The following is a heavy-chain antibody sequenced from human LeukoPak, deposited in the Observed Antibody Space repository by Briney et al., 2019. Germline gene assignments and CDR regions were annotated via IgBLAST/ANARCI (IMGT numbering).Heavy chain of an antibody. CDR2: IYYSGST. J-gene: IGHJ4*02. Sequence: SETLSLTCTVSGGPISSYHWSWLRQPPGKTLEWIGYIYYSGSTNYNPSLRSRVSISEDTSKNQFSLKLSSVTAADTAVYYCARSTGDYALTFDYWGQGILVTVSS. V-gene: IGHV4-59*01. CDR1: GGPISSYH. CDR3: ARSTGDYALTFDY. D-gene: IGHD4-17*01.